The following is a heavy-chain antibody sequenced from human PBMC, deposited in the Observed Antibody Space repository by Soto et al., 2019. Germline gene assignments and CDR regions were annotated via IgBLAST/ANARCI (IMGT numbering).Heavy chain of an antibody. D-gene: IGHD3-10*01. CDR3: SRNMYYFKVSGPGNGHGV. V-gene: IGHV1-2*02. Sequence: QVPLVQAGAEVKKPGASVRVSCKATGYTFTAYCVQWERQATRQGLQWMGWINVNSGDIRYAQALHGRVTLTRDTPIRKVSMGLTRLTPGDTANYYCSRNMYYFKVSGPGNGHGVWGQG. CDR1: GYTFTAYC. CDR2: INVNSGDI. J-gene: IGHJ3*01.